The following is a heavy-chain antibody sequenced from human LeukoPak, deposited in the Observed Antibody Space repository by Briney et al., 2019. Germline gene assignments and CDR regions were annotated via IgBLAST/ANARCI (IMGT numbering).Heavy chain of an antibody. Sequence: SVKVSCKASGGTFSSYAISWVRQAPGQGLEWMGGIIPIFGTANYTQKFQGRVTITADESTSTAYMELSSLRSEDTAVCYCAGDYGDYGGFDYWGQGTLVTVSS. D-gene: IGHD4-17*01. J-gene: IGHJ4*02. CDR1: GGTFSSYA. CDR3: AGDYGDYGGFDY. CDR2: IIPIFGTA. V-gene: IGHV1-69*01.